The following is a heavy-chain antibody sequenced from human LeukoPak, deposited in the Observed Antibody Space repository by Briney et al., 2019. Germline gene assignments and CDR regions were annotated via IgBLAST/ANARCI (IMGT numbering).Heavy chain of an antibody. Sequence: GGSLRLSCVASGFTFSSYWMNWVRQAPGKGLEWVANIDQDGGEKYYVDFVKGRFTISRDNARNSLYLQMTSLRAEDTAVYYCARGIWYFDYWGQGTLVTVSS. V-gene: IGHV3-7*01. CDR1: GFTFSSYW. CDR3: ARGIWYFDY. J-gene: IGHJ4*02. D-gene: IGHD3-16*01. CDR2: IDQDGGEK.